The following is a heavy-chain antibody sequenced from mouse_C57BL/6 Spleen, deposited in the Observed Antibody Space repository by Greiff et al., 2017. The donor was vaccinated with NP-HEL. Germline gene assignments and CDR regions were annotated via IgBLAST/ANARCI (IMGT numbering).Heavy chain of an antibody. D-gene: IGHD2-1*01. CDR2: IDPSDSYT. CDR3: ARSHLLWDWYFDV. CDR1: GYTFTSYW. Sequence: VQLQQPGAELVRPGTSVKLSCKASGYTFTSYWMHWVKQRPGQGLEWIGVIDPSDSYTNYNQKFKGKATLTVDTSSSTAYMQLSSLTSEDSAVYYCARSHLLWDWYFDVWGTGTTVTVSS. V-gene: IGHV1-59*01. J-gene: IGHJ1*03.